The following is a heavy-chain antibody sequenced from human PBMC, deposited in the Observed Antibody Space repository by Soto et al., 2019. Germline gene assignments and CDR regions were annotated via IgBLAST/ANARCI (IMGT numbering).Heavy chain of an antibody. CDR3: ARDRLTRRVAVAGPDY. D-gene: IGHD6-19*01. Sequence: QVQLVESGGGVVQPGRSLRLSCAASGFTFSSYAMHWVRQAPGKGLEWVAVISYDGSNKYYADSVKGRFTISRDNSKNXLYLQMNSLRAEDTAVYYCARDRLTRRVAVAGPDYWGQGTLVTVSS. CDR2: ISYDGSNK. V-gene: IGHV3-30-3*01. J-gene: IGHJ4*02. CDR1: GFTFSSYA.